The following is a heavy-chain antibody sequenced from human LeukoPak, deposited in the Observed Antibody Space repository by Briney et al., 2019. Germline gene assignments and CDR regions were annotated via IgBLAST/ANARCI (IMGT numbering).Heavy chain of an antibody. J-gene: IGHJ6*02. CDR1: GFTFSSYS. Sequence: KSGGSLRLSCAASGFTFSSYSMNWVRQAPGKGLEWVSSISSSSSYIYYADSVKGRFTISRDNAKNSLYLQMNSRRAEDTAVYYCARDRWELLLPYYYYGMDVWGQGTTVTVSS. CDR3: ARDRWELLLPYYYYGMDV. V-gene: IGHV3-21*01. CDR2: ISSSSSYI. D-gene: IGHD1-26*01.